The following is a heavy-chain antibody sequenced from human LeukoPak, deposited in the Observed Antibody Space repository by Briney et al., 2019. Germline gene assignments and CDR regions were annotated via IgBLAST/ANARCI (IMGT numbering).Heavy chain of an antibody. CDR3: ARDLTGPGGFDY. CDR1: GGSVSSGSYY. CDR2: IYYSGST. V-gene: IGHV4-61*01. Sequence: SETLTLTCTVSGGSVSSGSYYWSWIRQPPGKGLEWIGYIYYSGSTNYNPSLKSRVTISVDTSKNQFSLKLSSVTAADTAVHYCARDLTGPGGFDYWGQGTLVTVSS. J-gene: IGHJ4*02. D-gene: IGHD1-14*01.